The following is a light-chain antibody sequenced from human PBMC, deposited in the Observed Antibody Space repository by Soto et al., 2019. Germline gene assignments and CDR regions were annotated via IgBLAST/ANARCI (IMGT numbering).Light chain of an antibody. CDR2: EVG. Sequence: QSALTQPASVSGSPGQSITISCAGTSSDVGRYNLVSWYQQHPAKAPKLLIYEVGQRPSGVSNRFSGSKSGTTASLTISGLQAEDEADYYCCSYAGSWTLLFGGGTTLTVL. J-gene: IGLJ2*01. CDR1: SSDVGRYNL. CDR3: CSYAGSWTLL. V-gene: IGLV2-23*02.